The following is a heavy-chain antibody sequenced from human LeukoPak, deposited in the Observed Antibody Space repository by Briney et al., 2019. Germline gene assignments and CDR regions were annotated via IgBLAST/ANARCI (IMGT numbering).Heavy chain of an antibody. CDR2: FDPEDGET. CDR3: ATVGDFWSGSIDY. J-gene: IGHJ4*02. V-gene: IGHV1-24*01. Sequence: ASVKVSCKVSRYTLTELSMHWVRQAPGKGLEWMGGFDPEDGETIYAQKFQGRVTMTEDTSTDTAYMELSSLRSEDTAVYYCATVGDFWSGSIDYWGQGTLVTVSS. D-gene: IGHD3-3*01. CDR1: RYTLTELS.